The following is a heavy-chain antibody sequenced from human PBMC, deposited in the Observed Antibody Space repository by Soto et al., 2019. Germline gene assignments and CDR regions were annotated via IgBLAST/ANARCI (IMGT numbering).Heavy chain of an antibody. D-gene: IGHD6-19*01. J-gene: IGHJ4*02. V-gene: IGHV4-59*01. CDR3: ARGGWSLNL. CDR2: IHYTGST. Sequence: QVHLEESGPGQVKPSETLSLICTVSGGSMDNKYWSWLRQAPGKALEWIGYIHYTGSTNYSPSLKCRVTMSVDTSKKQFSLQLTSVTSADTAVYFCARGGWSLNLWGRGALVTVSS. CDR1: GGSMDNKY.